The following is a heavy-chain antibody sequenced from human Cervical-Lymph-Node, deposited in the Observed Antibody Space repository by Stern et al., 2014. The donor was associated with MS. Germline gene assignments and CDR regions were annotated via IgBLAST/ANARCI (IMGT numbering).Heavy chain of an antibody. CDR1: GYTLTNHY. CDR3: ARDIAGAATGFDY. V-gene: IGHV1-46*01. D-gene: IGHD4/OR15-4a*01. Sequence: QVQLVQSGAAVREPGNSVKVSCKTSGYTLTNHYIHWVRQAPGKGLEWMGIISPTTGTTTHAQKFQGRVTMTRDTATSTVYMDLSSLRSEDTAVYFCARDIAGAATGFDYWGQGTLLTVSS. CDR2: ISPTTGTT. J-gene: IGHJ4*02.